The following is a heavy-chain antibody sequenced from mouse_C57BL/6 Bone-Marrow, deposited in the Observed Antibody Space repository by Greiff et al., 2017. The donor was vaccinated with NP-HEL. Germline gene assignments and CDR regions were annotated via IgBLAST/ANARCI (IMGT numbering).Heavy chain of an antibody. Sequence: EVQLQQSGPELVKPGASVKISCKASGYSFTGYYMNWVKQSPEKSLEWIGEINPSTGGTSYNQKFKAKAPLTVDKSSSTAYMQLKSLTSEDSAVYYCARPLFYYDLDYWGQGTTLTVSS. J-gene: IGHJ2*01. V-gene: IGHV1-42*01. D-gene: IGHD2-4*01. CDR3: ARPLFYYDLDY. CDR2: INPSTGGT. CDR1: GYSFTGYY.